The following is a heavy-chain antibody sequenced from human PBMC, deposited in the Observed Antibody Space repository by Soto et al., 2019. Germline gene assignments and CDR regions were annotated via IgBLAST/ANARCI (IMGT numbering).Heavy chain of an antibody. J-gene: IGHJ5*02. CDR2: INPGNGDT. CDR3: TRDPGRSWFDP. V-gene: IGHV1-3*01. D-gene: IGHD3-10*01. CDR1: GYTFTTYT. Sequence: QAQLLQSGAEVKKPGASVRVSCKASGYTFTTYTLQWLRQAPGQRLEWMGWINPGNGDTKYSQTFQGRVTITSETSASTAYMELSSLSSEDTAVYYCTRDPGRSWFDPWGQGTLVTVSS.